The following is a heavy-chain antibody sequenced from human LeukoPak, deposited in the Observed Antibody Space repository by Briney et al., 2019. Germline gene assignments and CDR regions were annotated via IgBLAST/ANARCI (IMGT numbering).Heavy chain of an antibody. D-gene: IGHD3-10*01. CDR3: AKIMTRTMVRGVPPSDY. CDR2: ISGSGGST. Sequence: PGGSLRLSCAASGFTFSSYAMTWVRRAPGKGLEWVSTISGSGGSTYYADSVKGRFTISRDNSKNTLYLQMSSQRAEDTAVYYCAKIMTRTMVRGVPPSDYWGQGTLVTVSS. J-gene: IGHJ4*02. CDR1: GFTFSSYA. V-gene: IGHV3-23*01.